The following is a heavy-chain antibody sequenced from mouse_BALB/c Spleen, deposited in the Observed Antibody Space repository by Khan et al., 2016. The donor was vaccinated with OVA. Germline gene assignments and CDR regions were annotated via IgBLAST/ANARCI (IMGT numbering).Heavy chain of an antibody. V-gene: IGHV1-4*01. J-gene: IGHJ3*01. CDR1: GYTFTSYT. D-gene: IGHD2-14*01. CDR3: VRDGAYHRNDGWFAY. Sequence: QVQLQQSGAELARPGASVKMSCKASGYTFTSYTIHWIKKRPGKGLEWIGYINPSNGYTNYNQKFKDKATLTTDKSSTTAYLQLSSLTSDDSAVDNCVRDGAYHRNDGWFAYWGQGTLVTVSA. CDR2: INPSNGYT.